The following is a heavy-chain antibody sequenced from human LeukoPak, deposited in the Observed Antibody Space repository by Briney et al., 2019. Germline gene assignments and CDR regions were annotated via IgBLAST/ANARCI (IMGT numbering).Heavy chain of an antibody. Sequence: SETLSLTCAVYGGSFSGYYWSWIRQPPGKGLEWIGYIYYSGSTNYNPTLKSRVTISVDTSKNQFSLKLSSVTAADTAVYYCARVRPNAMATTVGAFDIWGQGTMVTVSS. CDR1: GGSFSGYY. V-gene: IGHV4-59*01. J-gene: IGHJ3*02. CDR2: IYYSGST. CDR3: ARVRPNAMATTVGAFDI. D-gene: IGHD5-24*01.